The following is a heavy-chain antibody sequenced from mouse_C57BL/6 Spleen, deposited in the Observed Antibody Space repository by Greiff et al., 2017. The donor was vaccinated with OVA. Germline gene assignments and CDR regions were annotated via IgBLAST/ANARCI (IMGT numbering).Heavy chain of an antibody. V-gene: IGHV14-4*01. CDR3: TTQTAQALYYYAMDY. CDR2: IDPENGDT. Sequence: EVQRVESGAELVRPGASVKLSCTASGFNIKDDYMHWVKQRPEQGLEWIGWIDPENGDTEYASKFQGKATITADTSSNTAYLQLSSLTSEDTAVYYCTTQTAQALYYYAMDYWGQGTSVTVSS. D-gene: IGHD3-2*02. CDR1: GFNIKDDY. J-gene: IGHJ4*01.